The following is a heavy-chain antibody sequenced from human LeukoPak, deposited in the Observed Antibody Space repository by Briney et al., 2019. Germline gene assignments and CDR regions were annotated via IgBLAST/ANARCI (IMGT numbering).Heavy chain of an antibody. D-gene: IGHD6-13*01. Sequence: PSETLSLTCAVYGGSFRGYYWSWIRQPPGKGLEWIGEINHSGSTNYNTSLKSRVTISVDTSKNQFSLKLSSVTAADTAVYYCARGTAGAGYYMDVWGKGTTVTVSS. CDR3: ARGTAGAGYYMDV. V-gene: IGHV4-34*01. CDR2: INHSGST. CDR1: GGSFRGYY. J-gene: IGHJ6*03.